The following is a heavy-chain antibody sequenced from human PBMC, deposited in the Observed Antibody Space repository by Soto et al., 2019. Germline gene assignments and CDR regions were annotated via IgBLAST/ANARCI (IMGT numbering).Heavy chain of an antibody. CDR3: ARAPHYYDSSGPAVY. J-gene: IGHJ4*02. D-gene: IGHD3-22*01. Sequence: GASVKVSCKASGGTFSSYAISWVRQAPGQGLEWMGGIIPIFGTANYAQKFQGRVTITADESTSTAYMELSSLRSEDTAVYYCARAPHYYDSSGPAVYWGQGTLVTVSS. V-gene: IGHV1-69*13. CDR1: GGTFSSYA. CDR2: IIPIFGTA.